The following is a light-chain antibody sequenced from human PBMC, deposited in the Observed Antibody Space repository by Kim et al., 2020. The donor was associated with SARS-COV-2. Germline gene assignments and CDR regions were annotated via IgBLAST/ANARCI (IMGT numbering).Light chain of an antibody. J-gene: IGLJ2*01. CDR2: EVN. Sequence: QSALTQPASVSGSPGQSITISCIGISSDVGNYNHVSWYQQHPGKAPRLIIYEVNKRTSGVSYRFSGSRSGNTASLTISGLQAEDEHDYYCSSYADSTTIFGGGTKVTVL. V-gene: IGLV2-23*02. CDR1: SSDVGNYNH. CDR3: SSYADSTTI.